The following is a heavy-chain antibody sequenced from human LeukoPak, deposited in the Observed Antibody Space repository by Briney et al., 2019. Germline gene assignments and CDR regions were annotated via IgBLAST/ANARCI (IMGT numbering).Heavy chain of an antibody. D-gene: IGHD6-13*01. CDR2: ISSSATYT. CDR3: ARVYGSSWYYFDS. CDR1: GFTFSDYY. Sequence: GGSPRLSCAASGFTFSDYYMIWIRQAPGKGLEWVSYISSSATYTNSADSVKGRFTISRDNTKNSLYLQMNSLRDEDTAVYYCARVYGSSWYYFDSWGQGTLVTASS. J-gene: IGHJ4*02. V-gene: IGHV3-11*05.